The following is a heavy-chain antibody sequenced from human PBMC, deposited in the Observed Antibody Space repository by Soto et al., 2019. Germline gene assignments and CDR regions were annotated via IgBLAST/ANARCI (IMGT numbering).Heavy chain of an antibody. V-gene: IGHV3-30*18. CDR1: GFTFSSYG. D-gene: IGHD5-18*01. CDR2: ISYDGSNK. CDR3: AKSWGYPDY. Sequence: GGSLRFSCAASGFTFSSYGMHWVRQAPGKGLEWVAVISYDGSNKYYADSVEGRFTISRDNSKNTLYLQMNSLRAEDTAVYYCAKSWGYPDYWGQGSLVTVSS. J-gene: IGHJ4*02.